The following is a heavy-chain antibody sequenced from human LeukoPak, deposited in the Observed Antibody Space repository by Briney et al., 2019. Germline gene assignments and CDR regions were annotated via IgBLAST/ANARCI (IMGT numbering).Heavy chain of an antibody. CDR2: ISSSGSTI. CDR1: GFTFSSYV. J-gene: IGHJ4*02. V-gene: IGHV3-48*03. Sequence: GGSLRLSCAASGFTFSSYVMNWVRQAPGKGLEWVSYISSSGSTIYYADSVKGRFTISRDNSKNTLYLQMNSLRAEDTAVYYCAKGVDYYDSSGYYPFDYWGQGTLGTVSS. CDR3: AKGVDYYDSSGYYPFDY. D-gene: IGHD3-22*01.